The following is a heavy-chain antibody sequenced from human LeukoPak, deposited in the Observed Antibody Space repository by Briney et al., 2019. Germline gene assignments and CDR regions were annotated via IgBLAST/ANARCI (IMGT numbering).Heavy chain of an antibody. CDR1: DGSINSYY. Sequence: PSETLSLTCSVSDGSINSYYWNWIRQPPGKGLEWIGYIYYSGSTNHNPSLKSRVTISVDTSKNQFSLKLSSVTAADTAVYYCARLNVDTTMAHDYWGQGTLVTVSS. D-gene: IGHD5-18*01. CDR2: IYYSGST. V-gene: IGHV4-59*01. J-gene: IGHJ4*02. CDR3: ARLNVDTTMAHDY.